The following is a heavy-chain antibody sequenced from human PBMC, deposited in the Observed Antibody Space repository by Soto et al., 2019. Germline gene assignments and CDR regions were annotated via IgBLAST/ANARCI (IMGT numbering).Heavy chain of an antibody. V-gene: IGHV3-48*01. CDR3: AKIGTYLRMDV. J-gene: IGHJ6*02. D-gene: IGHD3-10*01. CDR2: ISSGSGTT. Sequence: EVQLVESGGGLVQPGGSLRLSCAVSGFTFSSYSMSWVRQAPGKGLEWVSYISSGSGTTYYADSVKGRFSISRDNANNSLYLPMNSLRVEDTAVYYCAKIGTYLRMDVWGQGTTVTVSS. CDR1: GFTFSSYS.